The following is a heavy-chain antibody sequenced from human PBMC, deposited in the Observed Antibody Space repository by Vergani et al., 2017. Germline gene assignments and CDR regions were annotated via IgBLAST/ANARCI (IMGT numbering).Heavy chain of an antibody. D-gene: IGHD3-3*01. CDR3: ARTLKFLDMDV. CDR2: TRNKARGYST. V-gene: IGHV3-72*01. Sequence: VQLVESGGGVIQPGGSLRLSCATSGFTLSDYWIDWVRQAPGKGLEWVARTRNKARGYSTDYAASVRGRFIVSRDASGKSVSLQMTRLRIDDTAVYFCARTLKFLDMDVWGKGTTVTVSS. J-gene: IGHJ6*04. CDR1: GFTLSDYW.